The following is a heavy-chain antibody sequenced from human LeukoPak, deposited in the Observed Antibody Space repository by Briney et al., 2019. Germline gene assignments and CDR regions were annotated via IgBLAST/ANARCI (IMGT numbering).Heavy chain of an antibody. CDR1: GYTFTSYG. CDR2: ISAYNGNT. CDR3: ARVPPYDSSVYRFDY. D-gene: IGHD3-22*01. J-gene: IGHJ4*02. Sequence: ASVKVSYKASGYTFTSYGISWVRRAPGQGLEWMGWISAYNGNTNYAQKLQGRVTMTTDTSTSTAYMELRSLRSDDTAVYYCARVPPYDSSVYRFDYWGQGTLVTVSS. V-gene: IGHV1-18*01.